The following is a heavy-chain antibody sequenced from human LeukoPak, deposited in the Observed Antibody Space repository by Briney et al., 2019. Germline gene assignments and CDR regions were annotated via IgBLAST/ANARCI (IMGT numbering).Heavy chain of an antibody. Sequence: SETLSLTCTVSGGSISSYYWSWIRQSPGKGLEWIGYIYYSGSTNYNPSLKSRVTISVDTSKNQFSLKLSSVTAADTAVYYCARYTPIAAAFDYWGQGTLVTVSS. D-gene: IGHD6-13*01. V-gene: IGHV4-59*08. CDR3: ARYTPIAAAFDY. CDR1: GGSISSYY. J-gene: IGHJ4*02. CDR2: IYYSGST.